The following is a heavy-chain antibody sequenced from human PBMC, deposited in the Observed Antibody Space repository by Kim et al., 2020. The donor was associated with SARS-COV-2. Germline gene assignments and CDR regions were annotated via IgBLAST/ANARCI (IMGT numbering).Heavy chain of an antibody. J-gene: IGHJ6*02. CDR1: GGSISSYY. CDR2: IYYSGST. CDR3: ARHGVPPPRFYSSREPPSHPNYGMDV. V-gene: IGHV4-59*08. Sequence: SETLSLTCTVSGGSISSYYWSWIRQPPGKGLEWIGYIYYSGSTNYNPSLKSRVTISVDTSKNQFSLKLSSVTAADTAVYYCARHGVPPPRFYSSREPPSHPNYGMDVWGQGTTVTVSS. D-gene: IGHD6-13*01.